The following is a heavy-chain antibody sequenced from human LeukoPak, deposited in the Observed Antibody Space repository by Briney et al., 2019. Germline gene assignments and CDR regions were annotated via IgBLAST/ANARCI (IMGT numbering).Heavy chain of an antibody. CDR3: ARHLGMSTMDY. J-gene: IGHJ4*02. CDR2: FFYSGST. V-gene: IGHV4-39*01. Sequence: SETLSLTCTVSGGXISSRSNYWGWIRQSPGKGLEWIGNFFYSGSTYYNPSLKSRVTISVDTSKNQFSLNLRSVTAADTAVYYCARHLGMSTMDYWGQGTQVTVSS. CDR1: GGXISSRSNY. D-gene: IGHD5/OR15-5a*01.